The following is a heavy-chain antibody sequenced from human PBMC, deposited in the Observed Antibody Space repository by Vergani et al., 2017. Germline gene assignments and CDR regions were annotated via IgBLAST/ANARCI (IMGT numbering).Heavy chain of an antibody. Sequence: QVQLQESGPGLVKPSQTLSLTCTVSGGSISSYYWSWIRQPPGKGLEWIGYIYYSGSTTYNPSLKSRVTISVDTSKNQFSLKLSSVTAADTAVYYCARDCGPYCSSTSCGMGMDGWGRGMTVTFS. CDR2: IYYSGST. V-gene: IGHV4-59*01. J-gene: IGHJ6*02. CDR3: ARDCGPYCSSTSCGMGMDG. D-gene: IGHD2-2*01. CDR1: GGSISSYY.